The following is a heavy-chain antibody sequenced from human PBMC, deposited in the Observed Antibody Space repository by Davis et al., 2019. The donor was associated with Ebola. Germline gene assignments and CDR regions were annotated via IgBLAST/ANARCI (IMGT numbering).Heavy chain of an antibody. CDR3: ARAPPSLRFLEWADAFDI. Sequence: GGSLRLSCAASGFTFSNFTMNWVRQSPGKGLEWVSSISSTSTYISYADSVKGRFTISRDNSKNTLYLQMNSLRAEDTAVYYCARAPPSLRFLEWADAFDIWGQGTMVTVSS. J-gene: IGHJ3*02. D-gene: IGHD3-3*01. CDR1: GFTFSNFT. CDR2: ISSTSTYI. V-gene: IGHV3-21*04.